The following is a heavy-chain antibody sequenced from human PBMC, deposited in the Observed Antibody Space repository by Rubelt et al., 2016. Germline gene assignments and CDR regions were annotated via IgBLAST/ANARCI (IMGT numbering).Heavy chain of an antibody. J-gene: IGHJ4*02. CDR2: FSAYNGNT. Sequence: QVQLVQSGAEVKKPGASVKVSCKASGYTFTSYGISWVRQAPGQGLEWMGWFSAYNGNTNYAQKLQGRVTMTTDTATSTAYMELRSLGSDDTAVYYCARSRRLIVAVNYFDYWGQGTRVTVSS. V-gene: IGHV1-18*01. CDR3: ARSRRLIVAVNYFDY. CDR1: GYTFTSYG. D-gene: IGHD3-22*01.